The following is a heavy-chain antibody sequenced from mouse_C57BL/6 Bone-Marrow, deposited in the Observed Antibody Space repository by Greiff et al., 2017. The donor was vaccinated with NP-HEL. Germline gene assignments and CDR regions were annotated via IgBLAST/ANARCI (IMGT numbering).Heavy chain of an antibody. D-gene: IGHD1-1*01. V-gene: IGHV1-81*01. CDR1: GYTFPSYG. CDR3: ARDDYGSSPLAY. J-gene: IGHJ3*01. Sequence: VQLVESGAELARPGASVKLSCKASGYTFPSYGIRWVKQRTGQGLEWIGEIYPRSGNTYYNEKFKGKATLTADKSTSPAYMELRSLTSEDSAVYFCARDDYGSSPLAYWGQGTLVTVSA. CDR2: IYPRSGNT.